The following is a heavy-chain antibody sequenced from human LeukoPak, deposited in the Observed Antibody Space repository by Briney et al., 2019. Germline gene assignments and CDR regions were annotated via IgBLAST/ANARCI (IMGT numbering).Heavy chain of an antibody. CDR1: GGSISSSSYY. Sequence: SETLSLTCTVSGGSISSSSYYCGWLRQPPGKGLEWIGSIDYSGSTYYNPTLKRRVTISVDTSKNQFSLRLSSVTAADTAVYYCARHGVGAYYFDYWGQGTLVTVSS. V-gene: IGHV4-39*01. D-gene: IGHD1-26*01. CDR2: IDYSGST. CDR3: ARHGVGAYYFDY. J-gene: IGHJ4*02.